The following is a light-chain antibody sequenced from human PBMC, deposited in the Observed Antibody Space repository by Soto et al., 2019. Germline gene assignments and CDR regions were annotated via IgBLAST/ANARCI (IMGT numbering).Light chain of an antibody. Sequence: EIVMTQSPATLSVSPGERATLSCRASQNINSDLAWYQQKPGQTPRLLIYGASTMATGIPTKFSGSGSGTDFTLTISSLQSEDFAVYYCQQYNNWPLTFGGGTKVEI. V-gene: IGKV3-15*01. CDR2: GAS. J-gene: IGKJ4*01. CDR1: QNINSD. CDR3: QQYNNWPLT.